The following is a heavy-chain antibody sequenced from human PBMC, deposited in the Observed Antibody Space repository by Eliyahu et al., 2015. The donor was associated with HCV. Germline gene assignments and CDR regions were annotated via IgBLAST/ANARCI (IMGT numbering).Heavy chain of an antibody. Sequence: QITLKESGPTLVKPTQTLTLTCTFSGFSLSTSGVGVGWIRQPPGKALEWXALIYWNDDKRYSPSLKSRLTITKDTSKNQVVLTMTNMDPVDTATYYCAHPTPWFGELLPHPPGYGMDVWGQGTTVTVSS. CDR3: AHPTPWFGELLPHPPGYGMDV. CDR1: GFSLSTSGVG. CDR2: IYWNDDK. V-gene: IGHV2-5*01. D-gene: IGHD3-10*01. J-gene: IGHJ6*02.